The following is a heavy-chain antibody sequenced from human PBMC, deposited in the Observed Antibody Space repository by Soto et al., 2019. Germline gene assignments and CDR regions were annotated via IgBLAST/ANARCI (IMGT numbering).Heavy chain of an antibody. D-gene: IGHD3-10*01. CDR1: GGSVSSGDYF. CDR2: IYYSGST. V-gene: IGHV4-61*08. CDR3: ARSPNYYYYGFDV. Sequence: SETLSLTCTVSGGSVSSGDYFWSWLRQSPGKRLEWIAYIYYSGSTNYNPSLKSRATISVNTSKSQVSLTLTSMTAADAALYYCARSPNYYYYGFDVWGQGTAVTVSS. J-gene: IGHJ6*02.